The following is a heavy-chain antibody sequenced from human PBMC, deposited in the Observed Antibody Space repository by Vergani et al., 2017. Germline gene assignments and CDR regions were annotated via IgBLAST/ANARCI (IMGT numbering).Heavy chain of an antibody. J-gene: IGHJ3*02. D-gene: IGHD3-3*01. Sequence: EVQLVESGGGLVKPGGSLRLSCAASGFTFSSYSMNWVRQAPGKGLEWVSSIRSSSSYIYYADSVKGRFTISRDNAKNSLYLQMNSLRAEDTAVYYCARWRRSGWTDAFDIWGQGTMVTVSS. CDR3: ARWRRSGWTDAFDI. V-gene: IGHV3-21*01. CDR2: IRSSSSYI. CDR1: GFTFSSYS.